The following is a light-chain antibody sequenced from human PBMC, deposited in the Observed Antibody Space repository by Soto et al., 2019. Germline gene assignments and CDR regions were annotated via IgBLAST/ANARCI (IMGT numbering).Light chain of an antibody. V-gene: IGLV2-14*01. J-gene: IGLJ1*01. Sequence: QCALTQPASVCGSPGQSITISCTGTSSDVGGYNYVSWYQQDPGKAPKLMIFEVTNRPSGVSNRFSGSKSGNTASLTISGLQAEDEADYYCSSYTSSSTYVFGSGTKVTVL. CDR1: SSDVGGYNY. CDR2: EVT. CDR3: SSYTSSSTYV.